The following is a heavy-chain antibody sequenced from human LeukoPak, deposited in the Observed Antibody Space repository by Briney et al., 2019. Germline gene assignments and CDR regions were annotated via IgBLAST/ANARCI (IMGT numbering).Heavy chain of an antibody. CDR2: IYSGGNT. Sequence: GGSLRLSCAASGFTFSSYEMNWVRQAPGKGLEWVSFIYSGGNTHYSDSVKGRFTISRDNSKNTLYLQMNSLRADDTAVYYCARRAGEYSHPYDYWGQGTLVTVSS. D-gene: IGHD4-17*01. J-gene: IGHJ4*02. CDR1: GFTFSSYE. V-gene: IGHV3-53*01. CDR3: ARRAGEYSHPYDY.